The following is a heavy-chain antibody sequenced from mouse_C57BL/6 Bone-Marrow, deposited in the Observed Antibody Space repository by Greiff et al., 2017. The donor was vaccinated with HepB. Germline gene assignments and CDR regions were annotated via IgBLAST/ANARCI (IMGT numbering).Heavy chain of an antibody. Sequence: EVHLVESGGGLVQPGGSLKLSCAASGFTFSDYGMAWVRQAPRKGPEWVAFISNLAYSIYYADTVTGRFTISREHAKNTLYLEMSSLRSEDTAMYYCARQGYQIYYYGSSLYYYAMDYWGQGTSVTVSS. CDR1: GFTFSDYG. J-gene: IGHJ4*01. D-gene: IGHD1-1*01. CDR2: ISNLAYSI. CDR3: ARQGYQIYYYGSSLYYYAMDY. V-gene: IGHV5-15*01.